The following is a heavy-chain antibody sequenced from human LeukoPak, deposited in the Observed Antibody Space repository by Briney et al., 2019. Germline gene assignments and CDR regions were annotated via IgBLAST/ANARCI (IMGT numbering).Heavy chain of an antibody. CDR1: GGSISSSSSNC. CDR3: ARNGGNSDFDY. V-gene: IGHV4-4*02. J-gene: IGHJ4*02. Sequence: PSETLSLTCAVSGGSISSSSSNCWTWVRQPPGKGLEWIGEIYHSGATNYNPSLKSRVTMLLDKSKNQFSLDLNSVTAVDTAVYYCARNGGNSDFDYWGQGTLVTVSS. D-gene: IGHD4-23*01. CDR2: IYHSGAT.